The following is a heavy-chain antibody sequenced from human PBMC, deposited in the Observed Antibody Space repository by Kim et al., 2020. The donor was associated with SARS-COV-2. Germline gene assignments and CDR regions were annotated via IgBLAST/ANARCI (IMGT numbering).Heavy chain of an antibody. CDR2: INHSGST. J-gene: IGHJ4*02. Sequence: SETLSLTCAVYGGSFSGYYWSWIRQPPGKGLEWIGEINHSGSTNYNPSLKSRVTISLDTSKNQFSLKLSSVTAADTAVYYCARLVGATHLDYWGQGTLFTVSS. D-gene: IGHD1-26*01. CDR1: GGSFSGYY. V-gene: IGHV4-34*01. CDR3: ARLVGATHLDY.